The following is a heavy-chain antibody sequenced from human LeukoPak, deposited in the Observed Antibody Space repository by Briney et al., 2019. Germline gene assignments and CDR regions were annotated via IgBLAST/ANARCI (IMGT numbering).Heavy chain of an antibody. J-gene: IGHJ6*03. CDR2: IIPIFGTA. CDR1: GGTFSSYA. V-gene: IGHV1-69*05. Sequence: SVKLSCKASGGTFSSYAISWVRQAHGQGLEWMGGIIPIFGTANYAQKFQGRVTITTDESTSTAYMELSSLRSEDTAVYYCARANMVSYYYYYMDVWGKGTTVTVSS. CDR3: ARANMVSYYYYYMDV. D-gene: IGHD2-8*01.